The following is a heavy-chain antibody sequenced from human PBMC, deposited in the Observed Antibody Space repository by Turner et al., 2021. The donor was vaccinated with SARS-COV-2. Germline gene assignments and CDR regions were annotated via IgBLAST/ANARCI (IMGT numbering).Heavy chain of an antibody. CDR3: ARDPSNTSGRYQYFDY. CDR1: GYTFTNHG. V-gene: IGHV1-18*01. CDR2: ISCYNGDT. D-gene: IGHD6-19*01. J-gene: IGHJ4*02. Sequence: QVQLVQSGAEVKKPGASVKVSCKASGYTFTNHGISWVRQAPGQGLGWIGWISCYNGDTKYAEKLQGRVTMTKDTSTGTAYMEVTSLRSDDTAVYYCARDPSNTSGRYQYFDYWGQGTLVTVSS.